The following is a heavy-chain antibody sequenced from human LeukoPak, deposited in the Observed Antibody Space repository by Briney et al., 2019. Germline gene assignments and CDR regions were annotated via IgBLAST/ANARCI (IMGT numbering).Heavy chain of an antibody. CDR1: GASVSSFY. CDR3: AGQVGARIRYYYTSGLDV. D-gene: IGHD1-26*01. V-gene: IGHV4-59*02. CDR2: MYYCGTT. J-gene: IGHJ6*02. Sequence: SETLSLTCTVSGASVSSFYWNWTRQPPGKGLEWIGSMYYCGTTNYDPPFKSRVTISLDTSKNEFSLRLKSLTAADTAVYYCAGQVGARIRYYYTSGLDVWGQGTTVAVSS.